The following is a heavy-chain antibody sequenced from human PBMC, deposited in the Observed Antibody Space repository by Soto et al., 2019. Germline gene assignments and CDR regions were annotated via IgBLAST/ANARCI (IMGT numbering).Heavy chain of an antibody. D-gene: IGHD2-2*01. Sequence: GGSLRLSCAASGFTFSSYGMHWVRQAPGKGLEWVAVISYDGSNKYYADSVKGRFTISRDNSKNTLYLQMNSLRAEDTAVYYCAARHRYCSSTSCLDYWGQGTLVTVSS. V-gene: IGHV3-30*03. CDR3: AARHRYCSSTSCLDY. CDR1: GFTFSSYG. CDR2: ISYDGSNK. J-gene: IGHJ4*02.